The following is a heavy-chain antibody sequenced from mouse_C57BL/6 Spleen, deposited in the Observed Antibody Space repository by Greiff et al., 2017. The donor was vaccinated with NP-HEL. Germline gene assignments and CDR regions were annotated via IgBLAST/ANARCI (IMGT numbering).Heavy chain of an antibody. Sequence: VKLQQSGPELVKPGASVKISCKASGYAFSSSWMNWVKQRPGKGLEWIGRIYPGDGDTNYNGKFKGKATLTADKSSSTAYMQLSSLTSEDSAVYFCARAEAMDYWGQGTSVTVSS. D-gene: IGHD3-2*02. CDR3: ARAEAMDY. CDR1: GYAFSSSW. J-gene: IGHJ4*01. V-gene: IGHV1-82*01. CDR2: IYPGDGDT.